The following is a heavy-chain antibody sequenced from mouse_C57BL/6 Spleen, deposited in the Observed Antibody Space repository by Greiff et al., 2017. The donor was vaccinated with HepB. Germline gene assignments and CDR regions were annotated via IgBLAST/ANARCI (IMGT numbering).Heavy chain of an antibody. CDR3: TRVRRSTTVRAMDY. Sequence: LVESGAELVRPGASVTLSCKASGYTFTDYEMHWVKQTPVHGLEWIGAIDPETGGTAYNQKFKGKAILTADQSSSTAYMELRSLTSEDSAVYYCTRVRRSTTVRAMDYWGQGTSVTVSS. CDR1: GYTFTDYE. D-gene: IGHD1-1*01. CDR2: IDPETGGT. J-gene: IGHJ4*01. V-gene: IGHV1-15*01.